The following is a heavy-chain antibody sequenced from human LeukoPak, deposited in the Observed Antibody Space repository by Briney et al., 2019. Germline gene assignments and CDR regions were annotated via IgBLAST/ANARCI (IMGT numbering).Heavy chain of an antibody. V-gene: IGHV3-23*01. CDR1: GFTFSSYA. J-gene: IGHJ3*02. Sequence: AGGSLRLSRAASGFTFSSYAMSWVRQAPGKGLEWVSAISGSGGSTYYADSVKGRFTISRDNSKNTLYLQMNSLRAEDTAVYYCAKDLQSAAAFDIWGQGTMVTVSS. CDR2: ISGSGGST. D-gene: IGHD6-13*01. CDR3: AKDLQSAAAFDI.